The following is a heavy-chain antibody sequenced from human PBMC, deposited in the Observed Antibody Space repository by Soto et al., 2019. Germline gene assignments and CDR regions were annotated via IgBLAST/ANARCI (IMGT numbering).Heavy chain of an antibody. Sequence: PSETLSLTCTISGASISSLYWSWVRQPPGKGLEWIGYIHYSGSTNYNPSLKSRVTILVDTSKNQFSLKLSSVTAADTAVYYCARTFNIAVAGYHYFDYWGQGTLVTVSS. D-gene: IGHD6-19*01. CDR1: GASISSLY. V-gene: IGHV4-59*08. J-gene: IGHJ4*02. CDR2: IHYSGST. CDR3: ARTFNIAVAGYHYFDY.